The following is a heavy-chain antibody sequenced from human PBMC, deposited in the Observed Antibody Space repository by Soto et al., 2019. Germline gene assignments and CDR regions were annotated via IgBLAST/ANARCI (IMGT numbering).Heavy chain of an antibody. J-gene: IGHJ4*02. CDR2: MYNSGST. V-gene: IGHV4-59*08. D-gene: IGHD3-10*01. CDR3: ASMGYHYGSGSYPLDY. Sequence: WTWIRQPPGKGLEWIGFMYNSGSTRCHPSLQSRVTISLDTSKNQVSLNLRSVTAADTAVYYCASMGYHYGSGSYPLDYWGQGTLVTVSS.